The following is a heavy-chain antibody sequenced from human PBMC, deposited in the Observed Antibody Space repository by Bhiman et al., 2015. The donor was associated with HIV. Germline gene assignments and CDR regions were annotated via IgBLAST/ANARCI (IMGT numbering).Heavy chain of an antibody. D-gene: IGHD3-3*01. V-gene: IGHV3-49*04. Sequence: EVQLVESGGGLVQPGRSLRLSCRSSGFTFGENHVSWVRQAPGKGLEWVGFIRSKANGGTAEYAASVKGRFTISRDDSNSIANLQMDSLKTEDTAVYYCNNPRFWSDSNGNYGVDVWGQGTTVTVSS. CDR3: NNPRFWSDSNGNYGVDV. J-gene: IGHJ6*02. CDR1: GFTFGENH. CDR2: IRSKANGGTA.